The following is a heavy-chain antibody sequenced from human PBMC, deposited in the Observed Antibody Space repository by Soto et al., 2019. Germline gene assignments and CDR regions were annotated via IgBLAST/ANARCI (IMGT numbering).Heavy chain of an antibody. Sequence: SETLSLTCAVYGGSFSGYYWSWIRQPPGKGLEWIGEINHSGSTNYNPSLKSRVTISVDTSKNQFSLKLSSVTAADTAVYYCARDVPFDYWGQGTLGTVSS. J-gene: IGHJ4*02. CDR2: INHSGST. D-gene: IGHD2-2*01. CDR3: ARDVPFDY. CDR1: GGSFSGYY. V-gene: IGHV4-34*01.